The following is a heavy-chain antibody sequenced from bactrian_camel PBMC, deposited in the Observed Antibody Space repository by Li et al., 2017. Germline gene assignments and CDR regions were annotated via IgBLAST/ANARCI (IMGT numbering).Heavy chain of an antibody. D-gene: IGHD1*01. J-gene: IGHJ4*01. CDR1: GEGVYNSAC. V-gene: IGHV3S53*01. Sequence: VQLVESGGGLVQAGGSLKLSCVASGEGVYNSACMGWFRQAPGNECELVTADSSDGNTYYADSVKGRFTISQDNAKNTVYLQMDSLKVEDTAVYYCAADPGPTGTYCRGALYGYWGQGTQVTVS. CDR2: DSSDGNT. CDR3: AADPGPTGTYCRGALYGY.